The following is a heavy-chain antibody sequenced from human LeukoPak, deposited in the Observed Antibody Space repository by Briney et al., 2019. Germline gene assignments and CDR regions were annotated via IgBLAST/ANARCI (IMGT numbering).Heavy chain of an antibody. CDR2: ISGSGGST. V-gene: IGHV3-23*01. D-gene: IGHD6-19*01. J-gene: IGHJ3*02. Sequence: GGALRLSCAASGFTFSSYAMSWVRQAPGKGLEWVSAISGSGGSTYYADSVKGRFTISRDNSKNTLYLQMNSLRAEDTAVYYCAKTLLWGSGWYRGGAFDIWGQGTMVTVSS. CDR3: AKTLLWGSGWYRGGAFDI. CDR1: GFTFSSYA.